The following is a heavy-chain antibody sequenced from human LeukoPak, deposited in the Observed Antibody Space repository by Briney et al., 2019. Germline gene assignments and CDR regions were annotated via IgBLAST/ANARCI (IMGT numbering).Heavy chain of an antibody. V-gene: IGHV5-51*01. CDR3: ARHAPVGLTIGGIIDS. CDR2: LYPGDSDT. D-gene: IGHD3-16*01. Sequence: GESLKISCKGSGYSFSTYWIGWVRQMPGKGLERMGMLYPGDSDTRYSPSFQGQVTMSADKSINTAYLQWSSLKASDAAMYYCARHAPVGLTIGGIIDSWGQGTLVTVST. CDR1: GYSFSTYW. J-gene: IGHJ4*02.